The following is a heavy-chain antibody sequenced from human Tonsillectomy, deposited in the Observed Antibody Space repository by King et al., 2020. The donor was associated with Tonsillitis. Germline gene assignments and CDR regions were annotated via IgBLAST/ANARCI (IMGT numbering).Heavy chain of an antibody. Sequence: VQLVESGGGLVQPGGSLRVSCAASGFTFSSYAMSWVRQAPGKGLEWVSLISGGGGSTYYADSVKGRFTISRDNSKNTLYLQMNSLRVEDTAVYYCAKDPTYCKTTYYFDYWGQGTLVTVSS. J-gene: IGHJ4*02. CDR1: GFTFSSYA. CDR3: AKDPTYCKTTYYFDY. V-gene: IGHV3-23*04. D-gene: IGHD2/OR15-2a*01. CDR2: ISGGGGST.